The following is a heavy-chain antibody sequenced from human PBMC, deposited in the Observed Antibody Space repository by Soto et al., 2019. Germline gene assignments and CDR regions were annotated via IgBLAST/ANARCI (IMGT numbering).Heavy chain of an antibody. CDR1: GFTFSSYA. CDR2: ISGSGGST. D-gene: IGHD3-3*01. Sequence: GGSLRLSCAASGFTFSSYAMSWVRQAPGKGLEWVSAISGSGGSTYYADSVKGRFTISRDNSKNTLYLQMNSLRAEDTAVYYCAKDGVRFLEWLLFDYWGQGTLVTVSS. V-gene: IGHV3-23*01. J-gene: IGHJ4*02. CDR3: AKDGVRFLEWLLFDY.